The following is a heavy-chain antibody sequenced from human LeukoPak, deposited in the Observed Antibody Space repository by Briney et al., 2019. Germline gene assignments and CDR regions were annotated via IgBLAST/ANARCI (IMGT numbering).Heavy chain of an antibody. CDR2: IKGDGSEK. Sequence: GGSLRLSCAASGFTFSSYWMTWVRQAPGKGLEWVGNIKGDGSEKYYVASVKGRFTISRDNSKNTLYLQMNSQRAEDTAVYYCAKQYSSDWNGLAEYFQHWGQGTLLTVSS. CDR1: GFTFSSYW. V-gene: IGHV3-7*03. CDR3: AKQYSSDWNGLAEYFQH. D-gene: IGHD6-19*01. J-gene: IGHJ1*01.